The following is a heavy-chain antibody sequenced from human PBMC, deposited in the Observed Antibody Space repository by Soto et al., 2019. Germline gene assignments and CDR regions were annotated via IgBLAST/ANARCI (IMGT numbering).Heavy chain of an antibody. Sequence: QVQLQQWGAGLLKPSETLSLTCAVYGGSFSGYYWSWIRQPPGKGLEWIGEINHCGSTNYNPSLKVRVTISVDTYKNQVSLQLSCVTAADTAVYYCARLTAMVRGVITYYYYYGMDVWGQRTTVTVSS. CDR2: INHCGST. CDR1: GGSFSGYY. J-gene: IGHJ6*02. D-gene: IGHD3-10*01. CDR3: ARLTAMVRGVITYYYYYGMDV. V-gene: IGHV4-34*01.